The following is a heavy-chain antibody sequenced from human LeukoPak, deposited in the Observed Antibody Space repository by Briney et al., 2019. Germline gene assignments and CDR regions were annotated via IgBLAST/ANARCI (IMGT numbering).Heavy chain of an antibody. J-gene: IGHJ5*02. CDR1: GGAFSSYA. CDR3: ARITIFGVAQSREGYNWFDP. CDR2: IIPICGTA. Sequence: ASVKVSCKASGGAFSSYAISWVRQAPGQGLEWMGGIIPICGTANYAQKFQGRVTITADESTSTAYMELSSLRSEDTAVYYCARITIFGVAQSREGYNWFDPWGQGTLVTVSS. V-gene: IGHV1-69*13. D-gene: IGHD3-3*01.